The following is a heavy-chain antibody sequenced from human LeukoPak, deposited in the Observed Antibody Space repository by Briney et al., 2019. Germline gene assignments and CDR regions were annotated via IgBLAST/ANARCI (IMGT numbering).Heavy chain of an antibody. V-gene: IGHV1-46*01. CDR3: ARGRKYTSGYRVTELGSGYSDY. D-gene: IGHD5-18*01. Sequence: ASVKVSCKASGYTFTSYYMHWVRQAPGQGLEWMGIINPSGGSTSYAQKFQGRVTMTRDMSTSTVYMELSSLRSEDTAVYYCARGRKYTSGYRVTELGSGYSDYWGQGTLVTVSS. CDR1: GYTFTSYY. CDR2: INPSGGST. J-gene: IGHJ4*02.